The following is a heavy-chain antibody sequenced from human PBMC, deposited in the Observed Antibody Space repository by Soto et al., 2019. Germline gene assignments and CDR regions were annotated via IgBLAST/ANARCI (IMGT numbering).Heavy chain of an antibody. CDR3: AQAEVTVVTPYSFDY. D-gene: IGHD2-21*02. J-gene: IGHJ4*02. Sequence: QVQLVESGGGVVQPGRSLRLSCAASGFTFSSYGMHWVRQAPGKGLEWVAVISYDGSNKYYAGSVKGRFTISRDNSKKTLYLQMNRLRAEDTAVYYCAQAEVTVVTPYSFDYWGQGTLVTVSS. V-gene: IGHV3-30*18. CDR1: GFTFSSYG. CDR2: ISYDGSNK.